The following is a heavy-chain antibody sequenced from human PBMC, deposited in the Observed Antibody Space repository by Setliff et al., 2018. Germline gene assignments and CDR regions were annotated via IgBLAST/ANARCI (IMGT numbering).Heavy chain of an antibody. Sequence: PSETLSLTCTVYGGSFSDHFWSWIRQPPGKGLEWIGEINHSGSTNYNPSLKSRVTISVDASKNQFSLKLTSVTAADTAVYYCARRYNFWSGYLDYWGQGTLVTVSS. CDR1: GGSFSDHF. CDR3: ARRYNFWSGYLDY. D-gene: IGHD3-3*01. CDR2: INHSGST. V-gene: IGHV4-34*01. J-gene: IGHJ4*02.